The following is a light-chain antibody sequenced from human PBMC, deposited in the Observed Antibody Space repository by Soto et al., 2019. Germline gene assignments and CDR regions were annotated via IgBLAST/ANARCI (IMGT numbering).Light chain of an antibody. Sequence: DIPMTQSPSSLSASVGDRVTITCRASQGIRNDLAWYQQKPGKAPKRLIYAASTLQSGVPSRFSGSGYGTEFTLTISGLQPEDFATYYRVQHNNYPPLTFGGGTKVEIK. CDR3: VQHNNYPPLT. V-gene: IGKV1-17*01. J-gene: IGKJ4*01. CDR2: AAS. CDR1: QGIRND.